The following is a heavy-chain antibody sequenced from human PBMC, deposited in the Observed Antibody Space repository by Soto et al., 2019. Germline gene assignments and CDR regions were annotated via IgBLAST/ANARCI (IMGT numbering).Heavy chain of an antibody. CDR3: ARGGGVGVAGSAAFDM. CDR2: INPATGAA. J-gene: IGHJ3*02. D-gene: IGHD3-3*01. V-gene: IGHV1-2*02. CDR1: GYPVTAYY. Sequence: QLHLVQSGAVVKKPGASVTVSCSASGYPVTAYYMHWVRQAPGRGLEWMGGINPATGAAKYTQTSQGRVTMTRDTSTSSVFMELSGLTSEDTALFYCARGGGVGVAGSAAFDMWGQGTLVTVSS.